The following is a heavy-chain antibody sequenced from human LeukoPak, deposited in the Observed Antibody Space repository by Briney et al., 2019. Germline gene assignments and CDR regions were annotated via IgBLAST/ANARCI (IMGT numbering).Heavy chain of an antibody. J-gene: IGHJ5*02. D-gene: IGHD3-10*01. CDR3: ARAPAGSGSWFDP. CDR2: IKEDGSVK. V-gene: IGHV3-7*04. CDR1: GFTINIFW. Sequence: GGSLRLSCAASGFTINIFWMSWVRQAPGKGLEWVANIKEDGSVKYYVDSVKGRFTISRDNDKNSLYLQMNRLRAEDTAVYYCARAPAGSGSWFDPWGQGTLVTVSS.